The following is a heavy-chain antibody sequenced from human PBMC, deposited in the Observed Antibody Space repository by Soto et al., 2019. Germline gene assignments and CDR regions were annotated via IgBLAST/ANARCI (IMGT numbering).Heavy chain of an antibody. J-gene: IGHJ6*03. CDR2: ISAYNGDI. CDR3: ARVRQLSGYFYCYMDV. D-gene: IGHD6-6*01. V-gene: IGHV1-18*01. Sequence: QVQLLQSGAEVKKPGPSVKVSCKASGYTFTNYGITWVRPAPGQGREWMGWISAYNGDIHYTQRIQGRVTMTTDTSTSSAYMELRGLRSDDTAVYYCARVRQLSGYFYCYMDVWGKGTTGTVSS. CDR1: GYTFTNYG.